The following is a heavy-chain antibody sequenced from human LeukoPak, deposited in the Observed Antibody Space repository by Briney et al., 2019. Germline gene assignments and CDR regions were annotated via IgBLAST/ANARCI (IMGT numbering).Heavy chain of an antibody. D-gene: IGHD3-22*01. Sequence: GGSLRLSCVASGFPFSSYWMTWVRQAPGKGLEWVSSISSSSRDINYADSVKGRFTISRDNAWNSLYLQMNSLRAEDTAVYYCARDSDSSGHYYMDYFDYWGQGALVTVSS. CDR2: ISSSSRDI. CDR3: ARDSDSSGHYYMDYFDY. J-gene: IGHJ4*02. CDR1: GFPFSSYW. V-gene: IGHV3-21*01.